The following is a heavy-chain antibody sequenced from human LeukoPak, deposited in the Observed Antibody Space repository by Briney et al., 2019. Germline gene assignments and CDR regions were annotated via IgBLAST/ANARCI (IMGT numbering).Heavy chain of an antibody. J-gene: IGHJ4*02. CDR1: GYSFTSYW. V-gene: IGHV5-51*01. CDR3: ARAYYYDSSGYLYYFDY. D-gene: IGHD3-22*01. Sequence: GGSLKISCKGSGYSFTSYWIGWVRQMPGKGLEWMGIIYPGDSDTRYSPSFQGQVTISADKSISTAYLQWSSLKASDTAMYYCARAYYYDSSGYLYYFDYWGQGTLVTVSS. CDR2: IYPGDSDT.